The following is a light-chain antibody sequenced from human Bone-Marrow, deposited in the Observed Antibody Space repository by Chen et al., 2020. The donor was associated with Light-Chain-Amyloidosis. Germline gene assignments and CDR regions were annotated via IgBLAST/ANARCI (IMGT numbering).Light chain of an antibody. Sequence: SYVLTQPSSVSGAPGPSATIACGGNNIGSTSVHWYQPTPGQAPLLVVYDDSDRPSGIPERLSGSNSGNTATLTISRVEAGDEADYYCQVWDRSSDRPVFGGGTKLTVL. V-gene: IGLV3-21*02. J-gene: IGLJ3*02. CDR3: QVWDRSSDRPV. CDR2: DDS. CDR1: NIGSTS.